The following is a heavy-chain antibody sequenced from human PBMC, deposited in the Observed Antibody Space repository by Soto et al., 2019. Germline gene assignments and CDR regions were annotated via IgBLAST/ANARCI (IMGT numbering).Heavy chain of an antibody. J-gene: IGHJ4*02. CDR1: GFTFSSYG. Sequence: QVQLVESGGGVVQPGRSLRLSCAASGFTFSSYGMHWVRQAPGKGLEWVAVISYDGSNKYYADSVKGRFTISRDNSKNTLYLQMNSLRAEDTAVYYCAKGYSYLDYWGQGTLVTVSS. CDR2: ISYDGSNK. CDR3: AKGYSYLDY. D-gene: IGHD5-18*01. V-gene: IGHV3-30*18.